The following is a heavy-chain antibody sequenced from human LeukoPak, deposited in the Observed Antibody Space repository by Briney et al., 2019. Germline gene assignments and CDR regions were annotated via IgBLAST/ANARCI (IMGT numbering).Heavy chain of an antibody. CDR2: ISSSGSTI. CDR1: GFTFSSYE. D-gene: IGHD2-2*01. V-gene: IGHV3-48*03. Sequence: PGGSLRLSCAASGFTFSSYEINWVRQAPGKGLEWVSYISSSGSTIYYAGSVKGRFTISRDNAKNSLYLQMNSLRAEDTAVYYCARVTPAATWFDPWGQGTLVTVSS. J-gene: IGHJ5*02. CDR3: ARVTPAATWFDP.